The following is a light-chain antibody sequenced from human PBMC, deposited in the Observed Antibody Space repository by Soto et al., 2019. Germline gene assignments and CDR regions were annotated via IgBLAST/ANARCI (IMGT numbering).Light chain of an antibody. CDR3: QQYNNWHPLT. CDR1: LNVNSY. CDR2: DAS. V-gene: IGKV3D-15*01. J-gene: IGKJ4*01. Sequence: VLTQSPATLSLSPWERATLSCRASLNVNSYLAWYQQKPGQAPRLVIYDASNRAPGIPARFSGSGSGTEFTLTISSLQSKDFAVYYCQQYNNWHPLTFGGGTKVDIK.